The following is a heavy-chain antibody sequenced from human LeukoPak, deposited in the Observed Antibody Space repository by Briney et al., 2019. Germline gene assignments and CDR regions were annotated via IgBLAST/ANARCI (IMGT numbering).Heavy chain of an antibody. CDR2: IYHSGST. V-gene: IGHV4-38-2*01. D-gene: IGHD1-26*01. Sequence: SETLSLTCAVSGYSISSGYYWGWIRPPPGKGLEWIGSIYHSGSTYYNPSLKSRVTISVDTSKNQFSLKLGSVTAADTAVYYCARGSGRRRNSNYYYYMDVWGKGTTVTVSS. CDR1: GYSISSGYY. CDR3: ARGSGRRRNSNYYYYMDV. J-gene: IGHJ6*03.